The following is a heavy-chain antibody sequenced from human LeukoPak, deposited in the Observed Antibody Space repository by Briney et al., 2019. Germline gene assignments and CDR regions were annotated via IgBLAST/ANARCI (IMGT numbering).Heavy chain of an antibody. CDR2: FNPNSGGT. J-gene: IGHJ4*02. Sequence: ASVKVSCKASGYTFTGYYMHWVRQAPGQGLEWMGWFNPNSGGTNYAQKFQGRVTMTRDTSISTAYMELSRLRSDDTAVYYCARDLLGVGASSPSLWGQGTLVTVSS. CDR3: ARDLLGVGASSPSL. D-gene: IGHD1-26*01. CDR1: GYTFTGYY. V-gene: IGHV1-2*02.